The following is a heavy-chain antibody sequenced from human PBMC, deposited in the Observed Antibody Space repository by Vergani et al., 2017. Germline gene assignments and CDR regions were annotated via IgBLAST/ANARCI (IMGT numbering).Heavy chain of an antibody. CDR2: VSTGTKSQ. CDR3: AREYSSTSGRAFDF. D-gene: IGHD2-2*01. V-gene: IGHV3-48*01. J-gene: IGHJ3*01. Sequence: EVLLVESGGGLVQPGESLRLSCTASGFTFSDFWMTWVRQVPGKGLEWVSFVSTGTKSQSYAESVKGRFTISRDSAKNSLYLQMDSLRAEDTAVYYCAREYSSTSGRAFDFWGQGTKVTVSS. CDR1: GFTFSDFW.